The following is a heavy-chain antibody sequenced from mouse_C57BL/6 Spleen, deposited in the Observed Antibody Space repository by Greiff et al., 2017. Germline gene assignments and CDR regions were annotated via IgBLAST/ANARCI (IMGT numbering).Heavy chain of an antibody. CDR2: IHPNSGST. J-gene: IGHJ4*01. V-gene: IGHV1-64*01. D-gene: IGHD4-1*01. CDR3: ARLDEDWSYAMDY. Sequence: QVQLQQPGAELVKPGASVKLSCKASGYTFTSYWMHWVKQRPGQGLEWIGMIHPNSGSTNSNEKFKSKATLTVDKSSSTAYMQRSSLTSEDSAVYYGARLDEDWSYAMDYWGQGTSVTVAS. CDR1: GYTFTSYW.